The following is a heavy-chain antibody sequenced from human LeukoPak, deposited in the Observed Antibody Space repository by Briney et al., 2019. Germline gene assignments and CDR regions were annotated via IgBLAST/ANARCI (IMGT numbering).Heavy chain of an antibody. Sequence: GGSLRLSCAASGFTFSSYSMNWVRQAPGKGLEWVSYISSSSSTIYYADSVKGRFTISRDNAKNSLYLQMNSLRAVDTAVYYCAREEYYYDSSGSFDYWGQGTLVTVSS. CDR2: ISSSSSTI. D-gene: IGHD3-22*01. CDR3: AREEYYYDSSGSFDY. V-gene: IGHV3-48*04. CDR1: GFTFSSYS. J-gene: IGHJ4*02.